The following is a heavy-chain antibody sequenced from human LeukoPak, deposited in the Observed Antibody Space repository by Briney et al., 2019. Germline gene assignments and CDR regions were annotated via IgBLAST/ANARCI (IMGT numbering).Heavy chain of an antibody. CDR3: ARGAPLVVVVAATGVSGFDY. J-gene: IGHJ4*02. CDR2: ISSSGSTI. Sequence: SGGSLRLSCAASGFTFSSYEMNWARQAPGKGLEWVSYISSSGSTIYYADSGKGRFTISRDNDKNSLYLQMNSLRAEDTAVYYCARGAPLVVVVAATGVSGFDYWGQGTLVTVSS. CDR1: GFTFSSYE. V-gene: IGHV3-48*03. D-gene: IGHD2-15*01.